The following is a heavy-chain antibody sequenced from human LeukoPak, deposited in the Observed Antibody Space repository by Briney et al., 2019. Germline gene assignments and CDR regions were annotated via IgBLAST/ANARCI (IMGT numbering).Heavy chain of an antibody. V-gene: IGHV5-51*01. J-gene: IGHJ6*02. D-gene: IGHD2-21*02. CDR2: IYPDNSNT. CDR3: ARHSYPAVTAVYGMDV. CDR1: GYSFTGYW. Sequence: RGESLKISCKGSGYSFTGYWIGWVRQMPGKGLEWMGIIYPDNSNTRYSPSFQGQVTISADKSISTAYLQWSSLKASDTAMYYCARHSYPAVTAVYGMDVWGQGTTVTVSS.